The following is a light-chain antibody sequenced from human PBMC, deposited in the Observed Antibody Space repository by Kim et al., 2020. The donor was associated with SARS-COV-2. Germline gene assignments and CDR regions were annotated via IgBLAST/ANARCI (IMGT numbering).Light chain of an antibody. V-gene: IGKV1-16*01. J-gene: IGKJ4*01. CDR2: SVS. Sequence: SSVGDRAIITERPCQSTTSYLAWFQQKPRKAPKSLIHSVSSLESGVPSRVSGSGFGTDFTLTIDSLQPEYFATYDRQQYYCYPLTFGGGTKVVIK. CDR3: QQYYCYPLT. CDR1: QSTTSY.